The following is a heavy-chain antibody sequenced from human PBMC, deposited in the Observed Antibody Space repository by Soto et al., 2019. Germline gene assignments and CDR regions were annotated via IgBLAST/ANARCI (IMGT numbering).Heavy chain of an antibody. D-gene: IGHD3-22*01. J-gene: IGHJ4*02. CDR3: ARADYYDSCGYYYLFDY. Sequence: QVQLQESGPGLVKPSETLSLSCTVSGGSISSYYWSWIRQPPGKGLEWIGYIYYSGSTNYNPSLKSRVTISVDTSKNQFSLKLSSVTAADTAVYYCARADYYDSCGYYYLFDYWGQGTLVTVSS. CDR1: GGSISSYY. CDR2: IYYSGST. V-gene: IGHV4-59*01.